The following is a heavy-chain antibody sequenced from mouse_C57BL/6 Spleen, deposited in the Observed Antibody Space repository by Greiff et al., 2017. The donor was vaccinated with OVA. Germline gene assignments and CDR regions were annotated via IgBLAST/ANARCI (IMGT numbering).Heavy chain of an antibody. J-gene: IGHJ1*03. CDR2: LYPGSGNT. CDR1: GYTFTDYY. CDR3: ARSWATGRYFDV. V-gene: IGHV1-76*01. Sequence: QVQLQQSGAELVRPGASVKLSCKASGYTFTDYYINWVKQRTGQGLEWIARLYPGSGNTYYNEKFKGKATLTAEKASSTAYMQLSSLTSEDSAVYCGARSWATGRYFDVWGTGTTVTVSS. D-gene: IGHD3-1*01.